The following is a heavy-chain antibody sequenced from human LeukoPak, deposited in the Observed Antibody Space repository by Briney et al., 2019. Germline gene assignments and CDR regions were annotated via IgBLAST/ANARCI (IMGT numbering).Heavy chain of an antibody. Sequence: PSQTLSLTCTVSGGSISSGGYYWSWIRQHPGKGLEWIGYIYYSGSTYYNPSLKSRVTISVDTSKNQFSLKLSSVTAADTAVYYCARVPGARGVWFDPWGQGTLVTVSS. J-gene: IGHJ5*02. CDR2: IYYSGST. D-gene: IGHD3-10*01. V-gene: IGHV4-31*03. CDR1: GGSISSGGYY. CDR3: ARVPGARGVWFDP.